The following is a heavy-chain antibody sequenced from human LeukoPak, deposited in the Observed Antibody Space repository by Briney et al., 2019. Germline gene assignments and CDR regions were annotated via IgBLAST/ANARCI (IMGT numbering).Heavy chain of an antibody. D-gene: IGHD3-9*01. CDR3: ARVRFDWPFHRTDDY. CDR2: MNPNSGNT. J-gene: IGHJ4*02. Sequence: ASVKVSCKASGYTFTSYVINWVRQATGQGLEWMGWMNPNSGNTGYAQKFQGRVTMTRNTSISTAYMELSSLRSEDTAVYYCARVRFDWPFHRTDDYWGQGTLVTVSS. CDR1: GYTFTSYV. V-gene: IGHV1-8*01.